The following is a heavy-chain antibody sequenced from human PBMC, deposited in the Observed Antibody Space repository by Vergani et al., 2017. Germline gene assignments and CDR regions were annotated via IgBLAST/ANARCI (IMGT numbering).Heavy chain of an antibody. CDR3: ATHPVSAMDYYYYYMDV. J-gene: IGHJ6*03. Sequence: QVQLVQSGAEVKKPGSSVKVSCKASGGTFSSYAISWVRQAPGQGLEWMGGIIPIFGTANYAQKFQGSVTITADESTSTAYMELRSLRSEDTAVYYCATHPVSAMDYYYYYMDVWGKGTTVTVSS. D-gene: IGHD5-24*01. CDR1: GGTFSSYA. V-gene: IGHV1-69*01. CDR2: IIPIFGTA.